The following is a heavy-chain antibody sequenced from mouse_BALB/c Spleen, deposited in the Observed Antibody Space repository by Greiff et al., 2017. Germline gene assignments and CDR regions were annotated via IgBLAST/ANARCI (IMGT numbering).Heavy chain of an antibody. CDR1: GYTFSSYW. D-gene: IGHD5-5*01. CDR2: ILPGSGST. V-gene: IGHV1-9*01. CDR3: ARGDYVRFKRVYFDY. J-gene: IGHJ2*01. Sequence: QVQLQQSGAELMKPGASVKISCKATGYTFSSYWIEWVKQRPGHGLEWIGEILPGSGSTNYNEKFKGKATFTADTSSNTAYMQLSSLTSEDSAVYYCARGDYVRFKRVYFDYWGQGTTLTVSS.